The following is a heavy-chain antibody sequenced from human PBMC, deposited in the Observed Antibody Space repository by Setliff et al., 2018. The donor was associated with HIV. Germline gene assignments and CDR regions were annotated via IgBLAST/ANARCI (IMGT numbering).Heavy chain of an antibody. Sequence: ASVKVSCKASGYAFTTYDINWVRQATGQGLEWMGWMNPNSGNTGYAQQFQGRITMTRNTSISTAYMDLSSLRSEDTAIYYCAIRRGVVVPTTRRGLDIWGQGTMVTVSS. D-gene: IGHD2-15*01. CDR2: MNPNSGNT. CDR1: GYAFTTYD. CDR3: AIRRGVVVPTTRRGLDI. J-gene: IGHJ3*02. V-gene: IGHV1-8*02.